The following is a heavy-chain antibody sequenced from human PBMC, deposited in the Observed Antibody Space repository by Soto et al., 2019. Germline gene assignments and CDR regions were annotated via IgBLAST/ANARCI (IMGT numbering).Heavy chain of an antibody. CDR2: ISGSGGST. Sequence: PGGSLRLSCAASGFTFSSYAMIWVRQAPGKGLEWVSAISGSGGSTYYADSVKGRFTISRDNSKNTLYLQMNSLRAEDTAVYHCAKDPPRSSVTTKNYYYYGMDVWGQGTTVTVSS. V-gene: IGHV3-23*01. J-gene: IGHJ6*02. CDR3: AKDPPRSSVTTKNYYYYGMDV. D-gene: IGHD4-17*01. CDR1: GFTFSSYA.